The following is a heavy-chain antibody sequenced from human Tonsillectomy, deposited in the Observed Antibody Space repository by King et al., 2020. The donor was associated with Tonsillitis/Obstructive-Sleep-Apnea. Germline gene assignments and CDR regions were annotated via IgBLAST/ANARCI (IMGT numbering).Heavy chain of an antibody. V-gene: IGHV3-23*04. Sequence: VQLVESGGGLVQPGGSLRVSCAASGFTFSSYAMSWVRQAPGKGLGWVSSIRPRGDKTYYADSVKGRYTMSRDNSKYTLFLQMNRLRVEDTAKYYCVKDWYGDDDGIDYWGQGTPVTVSS. D-gene: IGHD7-27*01. CDR1: GFTFSSYA. CDR3: VKDWYGDDDGIDY. CDR2: IRPRGDKT. J-gene: IGHJ4*02.